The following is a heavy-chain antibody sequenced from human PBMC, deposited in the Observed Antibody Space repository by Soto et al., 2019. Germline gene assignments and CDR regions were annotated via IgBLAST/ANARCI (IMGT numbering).Heavy chain of an antibody. Sequence: PSETLSLTCTVSGGSISSYYWSWIRQPPGKGLEWIGYIYYSGSTNYNPSLKSRVTISVDTSKNQFSLKLSSVTAADTAVYYCAGRYGGAYDYWGQGTLVTVSS. CDR2: IYYSGST. V-gene: IGHV4-59*08. J-gene: IGHJ4*02. CDR3: AGRYGGAYDY. CDR1: GGSISSYY. D-gene: IGHD1-1*01.